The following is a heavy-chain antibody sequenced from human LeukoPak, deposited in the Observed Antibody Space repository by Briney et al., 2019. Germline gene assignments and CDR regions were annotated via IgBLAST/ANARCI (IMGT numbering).Heavy chain of an antibody. CDR1: GGSISSFY. CDR3: ARDTRDYVNWFDP. CDR2: IYSSGST. V-gene: IGHV4-59*12. D-gene: IGHD4-17*01. J-gene: IGHJ5*02. Sequence: SETLSLTCTVSGGSISSFYWSWIRQPPGKGLEWIGYIYSSGSTKYNPSLKSRVTISVDTSKNQFSLKLSSVTAADTAVYYCARDTRDYVNWFDPWGQGTLVTVSS.